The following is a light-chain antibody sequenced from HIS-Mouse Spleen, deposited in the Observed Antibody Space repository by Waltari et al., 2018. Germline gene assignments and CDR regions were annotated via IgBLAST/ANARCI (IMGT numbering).Light chain of an antibody. V-gene: IGLV3-10*01. CDR3: YSTDSSGNHRV. Sequence: SYELTQPPSVSVSPGQTARITCSGDALPKTYASWYQQKSGQAPVLVIYEDSKRPSGIPERFSGSSSGKMATLTISGGQVEDEADYYCYSTDSSGNHRVVGGGTKLTVL. J-gene: IGLJ2*01. CDR1: ALPKTY. CDR2: EDS.